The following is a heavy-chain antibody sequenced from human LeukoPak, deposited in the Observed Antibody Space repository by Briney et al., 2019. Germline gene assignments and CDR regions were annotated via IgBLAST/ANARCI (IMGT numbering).Heavy chain of an antibody. D-gene: IGHD3-10*01. V-gene: IGHV4-39*07. Sequence: PSETLSLTCTVSGGSTSGSNYYWAWIRQPPGKTLEWIGSAYYSGSTYYNPPLKGRVTISVDTSKNQFSLKLSSVTAADTAVYYCARRVVRGAGKTWRTYYMDVWGKGTTVTISS. J-gene: IGHJ6*03. CDR1: GGSTSGSNYY. CDR3: ARRVVRGAGKTWRTYYMDV. CDR2: AYYSGST.